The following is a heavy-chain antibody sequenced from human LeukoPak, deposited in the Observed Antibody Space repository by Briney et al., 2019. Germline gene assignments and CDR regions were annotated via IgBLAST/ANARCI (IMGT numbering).Heavy chain of an antibody. Sequence: SVKVSCKASGGTFSSYAISWVRQAPGQGLEWMGGIIPIFGTANYAQKFQGRVTITADESTSTAYMELRRLRSEETAVYYCAIYGVYGGGCFEYWGEGTLVTASS. CDR3: AIYGVYGGGCFEY. V-gene: IGHV1-69*01. D-gene: IGHD4-17*01. CDR2: IIPIFGTA. J-gene: IGHJ4*02. CDR1: GGTFSSYA.